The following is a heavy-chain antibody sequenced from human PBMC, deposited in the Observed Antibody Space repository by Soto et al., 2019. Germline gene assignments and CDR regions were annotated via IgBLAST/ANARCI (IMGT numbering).Heavy chain of an antibody. V-gene: IGHV4-59*08. J-gene: IGHJ6*02. Sequence: QVQLQESGPGLVKPSETLSLTCTVSDDSSSSYKWSWIRQPPGRRLEWIGYIDSSGGTSYNPSLQSRATISVDTSTKQFSLKLSPVTAADTAVYYCVRQGFGRLHGLVDVWGQGTTVTVSS. CDR3: VRQGFGRLHGLVDV. CDR1: DDSSSSYK. CDR2: IDSSGGT. D-gene: IGHD3-10*01.